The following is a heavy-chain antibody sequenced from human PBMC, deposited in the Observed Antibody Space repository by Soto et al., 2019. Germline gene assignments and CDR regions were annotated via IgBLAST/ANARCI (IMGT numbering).Heavy chain of an antibody. CDR2: IYHSGST. D-gene: IGHD4-17*01. J-gene: IGHJ2*01. Sequence: QVQLQESGPGLVKPSGTLSLTCAVSSGSISSSNWWNWVRQPPGKGLEWIGEIYHSGSTNYNPSLKSRVSISVDKSKNQFSLKLSSVTAADTAVYYCARPYYGDPGGYFDLWGRGTLVTVSS. CDR1: SGSISSSNW. V-gene: IGHV4-4*02. CDR3: ARPYYGDPGGYFDL.